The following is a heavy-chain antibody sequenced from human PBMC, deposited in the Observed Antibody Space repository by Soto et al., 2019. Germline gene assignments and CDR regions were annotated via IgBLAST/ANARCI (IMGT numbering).Heavy chain of an antibody. V-gene: IGHV1-69*02. CDR1: GGTFSSYT. Sequence: SVKISCKASGGTFSSYTISWVRQAPGQGLEWMGRIIPILGIANYAQKFQGRVTITADKSTSTAYMELSSLRSEDTAVYYCAVQKVPRGSSGWYTVDYWGQGTLVTVSS. CDR3: AVQKVPRGSSGWYTVDY. J-gene: IGHJ4*02. D-gene: IGHD6-19*01. CDR2: IIPILGIA.